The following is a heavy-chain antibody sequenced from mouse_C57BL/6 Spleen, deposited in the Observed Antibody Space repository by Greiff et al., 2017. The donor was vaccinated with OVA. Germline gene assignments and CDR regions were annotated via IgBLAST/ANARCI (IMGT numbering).Heavy chain of an antibody. J-gene: IGHJ4*01. V-gene: IGHV5-17*01. CDR2: ISSGSSTI. Sequence: DVKLVESGGGLVKPGGSLKLSCAASGFTFSDYGMHWVRQAPEKGLEWVAYISSGSSTIYYADTVKGRFTISRDNAKNTLFLQMTSLRSEDTAMYYCARENMEGDYDVEYAMDYWGQGTSVTVAS. D-gene: IGHD2-4*01. CDR1: GFTFSDYG. CDR3: ARENMEGDYDVEYAMDY.